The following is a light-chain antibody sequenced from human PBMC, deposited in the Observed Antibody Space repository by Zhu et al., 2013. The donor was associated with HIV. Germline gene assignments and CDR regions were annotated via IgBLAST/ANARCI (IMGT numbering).Light chain of an antibody. CDR1: QSVSSN. CDR3: QQYENGDSKT. Sequence: EIVMTQSPATLSVSPGERATLSCRASQSVSSNLAWYQQKPGQAPRLLIYGASSRATGIPDRFSGSGSGTDFTLTISRLEPEDFAVYYCQQYENGDSKTFGQGTKVEIK. J-gene: IGKJ1*01. CDR2: GAS. V-gene: IGKV3D-15*01.